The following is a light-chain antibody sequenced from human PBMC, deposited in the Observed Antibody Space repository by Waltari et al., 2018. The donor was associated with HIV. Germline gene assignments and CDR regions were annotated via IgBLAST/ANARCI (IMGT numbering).Light chain of an antibody. CDR1: ENINNF. CDR2: RAS. J-gene: IGKJ5*01. CDR3: QHYNNRPPLT. Sequence: DIQMTQSPFFLSASVGDSVTVTCRASENINNFVNWFQQKPGRAPNLLIYRASTLQRGVPPRFSGRGSGTDFTLTISSLQPEDCAVYYCQHYNNRPPLTFGQGTRLEI. V-gene: IGKV1-39*02.